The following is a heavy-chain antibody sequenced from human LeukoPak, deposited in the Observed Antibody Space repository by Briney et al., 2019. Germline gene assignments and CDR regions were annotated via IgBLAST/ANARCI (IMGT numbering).Heavy chain of an antibody. V-gene: IGHV3-20*04. CDR2: INWNGGST. D-gene: IGHD3-10*01. CDR3: ARGYGSGEDGDY. CDR1: GFTFDDYG. J-gene: IGHJ4*02. Sequence: GGSLRPSCAASGFTFDDYGMSWVRQAPGKGLEWVSGINWNGGSTGYADSVKGRFTISRDNAKNSLYLQMNSLRAEDTALYYCARGYGSGEDGDYWGQGTLVTVSS.